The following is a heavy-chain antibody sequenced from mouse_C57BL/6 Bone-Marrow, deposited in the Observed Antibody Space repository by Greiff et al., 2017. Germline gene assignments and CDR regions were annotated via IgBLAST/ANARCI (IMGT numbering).Heavy chain of an antibody. Sequence: QVQLKESGAELVKPGASVKISCKASGYAFSSYWMNWVKRRPGKGLEWIGQIYPGDGDTNYNGKFKGKATLTADKSSSTAYMQLSSLTSEDSAVYFCARNGDYDGFDYWGQGTTLTVSS. D-gene: IGHD2-4*01. V-gene: IGHV1-80*01. CDR3: ARNGDYDGFDY. CDR1: GYAFSSYW. CDR2: IYPGDGDT. J-gene: IGHJ2*01.